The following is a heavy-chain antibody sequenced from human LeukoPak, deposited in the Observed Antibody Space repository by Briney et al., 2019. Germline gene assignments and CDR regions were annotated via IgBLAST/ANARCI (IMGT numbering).Heavy chain of an antibody. V-gene: IGHV1-18*01. CDR3: ARDRTYYYDSSGYYNVSAFDI. J-gene: IGHJ3*02. CDR2: ISAYNGNT. CDR1: GYTFTSYG. Sequence: ASVKVSCKASGYTFTSYGISWVRQAPGQGLERMGWISAYNGNTNYAQKLQGRVTMTTDTSTSTAYMELRSLRSDDTAVYYCARDRTYYYDSSGYYNVSAFDIWGQGTMVTVSS. D-gene: IGHD3-22*01.